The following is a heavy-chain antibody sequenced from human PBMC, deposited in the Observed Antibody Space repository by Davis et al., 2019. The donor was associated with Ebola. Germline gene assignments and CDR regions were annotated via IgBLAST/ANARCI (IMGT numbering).Heavy chain of an antibody. Sequence: MPSETLSLTCAVYGGSFSGYYWSWIRQPPGKGLEWIGEINHSGSTYYNPSLKSRVTISVDTSKNQFSLKLSSVTAADTAVYYCARHGRGLYCSGGSCFPRDGYFDLWGRGTLVTVSS. CDR2: INHSGST. D-gene: IGHD2-15*01. CDR1: GGSFSGYY. V-gene: IGHV4-34*01. CDR3: ARHGRGLYCSGGSCFPRDGYFDL. J-gene: IGHJ2*01.